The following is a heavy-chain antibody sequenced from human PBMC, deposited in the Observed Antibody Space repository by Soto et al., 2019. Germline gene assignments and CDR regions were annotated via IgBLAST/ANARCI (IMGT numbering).Heavy chain of an antibody. D-gene: IGHD4-17*01. Sequence: SETLSLTCTVSGGSISSGDYYWSWIRQPPGKGLEWIGYIYYSGSTYYNPSLKSRVTISVDTSKNQFSLKLSSVTAADTAVYYCARVQYGRNWFDPWGQGTLVTVSS. CDR1: GGSISSGDYY. CDR3: ARVQYGRNWFDP. CDR2: IYYSGST. J-gene: IGHJ5*02. V-gene: IGHV4-30-4*01.